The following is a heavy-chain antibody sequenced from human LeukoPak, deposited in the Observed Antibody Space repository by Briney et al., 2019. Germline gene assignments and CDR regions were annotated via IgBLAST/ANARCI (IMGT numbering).Heavy chain of an antibody. V-gene: IGHV7-4-1*02. Sequence: ASVKVSCKASGYTFTSYAMNWVRQAPGQGLEWMGWINTNTGNPTYAQGFTGRFVFSLDTSVSTAYLQISSLKAEDTAVYYCAGDDFHEYYYDSSGRGFDPWGQGTLVTVSS. CDR1: GYTFTSYA. J-gene: IGHJ5*02. D-gene: IGHD3-22*01. CDR2: INTNTGNP. CDR3: AGDDFHEYYYDSSGRGFDP.